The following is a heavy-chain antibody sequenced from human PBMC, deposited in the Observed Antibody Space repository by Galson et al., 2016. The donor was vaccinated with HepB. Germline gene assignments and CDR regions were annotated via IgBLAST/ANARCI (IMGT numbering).Heavy chain of an antibody. D-gene: IGHD3-16*02. J-gene: IGHJ4*02. CDR3: ARSIYVFGGVIAADQYYFDY. CDR1: GGTFSSYA. V-gene: IGHV1-69*13. Sequence: SVKVSCKASGGTFSSYAISWVRQAPGQGLEWMGGIIPIFGTANYAQKFQGRVTITAGESTSTAYMELSSLRSEDTAVYYCARSIYVFGGVIAADQYYFDYWGQGTLVTVSS. CDR2: IIPIFGTA.